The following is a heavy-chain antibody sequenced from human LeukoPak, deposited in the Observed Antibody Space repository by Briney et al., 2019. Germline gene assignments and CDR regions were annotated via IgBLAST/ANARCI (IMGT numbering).Heavy chain of an antibody. Sequence: GASVKVSCKASGYIFTGYYIHWVRQAPGQGLEWMGWISAYNGNTNYAQKLQGRVTMTTDTSTSTAYMELRSLRSDDTAVYYCARDPSSGWYSLYYYYMDVWGKGTTVTVSS. J-gene: IGHJ6*03. CDR3: ARDPSSGWYSLYYYYMDV. V-gene: IGHV1-18*01. D-gene: IGHD6-19*01. CDR2: ISAYNGNT. CDR1: GYIFTGYY.